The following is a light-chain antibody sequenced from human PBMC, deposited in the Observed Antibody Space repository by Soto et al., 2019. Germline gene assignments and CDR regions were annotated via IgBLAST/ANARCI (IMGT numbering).Light chain of an antibody. CDR1: QSVSSSH. V-gene: IGKV3-20*01. Sequence: EIVLTQSPGTLSLSPGERATLSCRASQSVSSSHLAWYQQKPGQAPGLLIYSASSRATGIPDRFSGSGSGTDFTLTISRLEPEDFAVYYCQRYGGFGQGTKVDIK. J-gene: IGKJ1*01. CDR2: SAS. CDR3: QRYGG.